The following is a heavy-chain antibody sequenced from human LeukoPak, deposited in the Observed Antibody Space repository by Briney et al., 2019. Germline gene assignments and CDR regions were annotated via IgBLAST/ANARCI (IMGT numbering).Heavy chain of an antibody. CDR1: GFTFSSYW. D-gene: IGHD6-13*01. V-gene: IGHV3-74*01. Sequence: TGGSLRLSCAASGFTFSSYWIHWVRQAPGKGLVWVSDIDSDGSNTNYADSVKGRFTISRDNAKNTLYLQMNSLRAEDTAVYYCTREGILAGVDYWGQGTLVTVSS. CDR2: IDSDGSNT. J-gene: IGHJ4*02. CDR3: TREGILAGVDY.